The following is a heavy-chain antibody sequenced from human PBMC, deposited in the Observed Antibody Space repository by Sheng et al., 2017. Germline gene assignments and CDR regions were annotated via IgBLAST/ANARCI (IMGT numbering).Heavy chain of an antibody. J-gene: IGHJ6*03. V-gene: IGHV1-18*01. D-gene: IGHD2-2*01. Sequence: QVQLVQSGAEVKKPGASVKVSCKASGYTFISYGVSWVRQAPGQGLEYMGWINTYNGNTNYAQMLQGRVTMTTDTSTSTAYMELRSLRSDDTAVYFCARGVVPAAVFITTYYYYMDVWGQGTTVTVSS. CDR1: GYTFISYG. CDR2: INTYNGNT. CDR3: ARGVVPAAVFITTYYYYMDV.